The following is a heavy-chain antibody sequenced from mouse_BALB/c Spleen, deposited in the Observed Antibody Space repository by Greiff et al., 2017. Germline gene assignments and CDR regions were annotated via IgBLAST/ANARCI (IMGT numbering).Heavy chain of an antibody. D-gene: IGHD2-13*01. CDR1: GFTFTSYW. Sequence: QVQLKQSGAELVRPGTSVKISCKAAGFTFTSYWIGWVRQTPGHGLEWIGAIYPGGGYTYYNEKFKGKATLTADTSTSTAYMQLSSLTSEDSAIYYCARYRLETRYFDVWGAGTTVTVSS. CDR3: ARYRLETRYFDV. CDR2: IYPGGGYT. J-gene: IGHJ1*01. V-gene: IGHV1-63*02.